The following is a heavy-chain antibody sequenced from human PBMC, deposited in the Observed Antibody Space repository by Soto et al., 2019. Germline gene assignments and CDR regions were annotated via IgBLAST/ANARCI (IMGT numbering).Heavy chain of an antibody. D-gene: IGHD3-22*01. CDR3: TRGYQGSGYIAFDI. Sequence: SETLSLTCTVSGGSISSYYWSWIRQPPGKGLEYIGYIYYSGSTNSNPSLKSRVTISVDTSKNQFSLKLSSVTAADTAVYYCTRGYQGSGYIAFDIWGQGTMVTISS. CDR2: IYYSGST. V-gene: IGHV4-59*01. J-gene: IGHJ3*02. CDR1: GGSISSYY.